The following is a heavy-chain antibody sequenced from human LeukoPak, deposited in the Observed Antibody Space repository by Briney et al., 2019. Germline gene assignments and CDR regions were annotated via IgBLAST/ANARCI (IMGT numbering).Heavy chain of an antibody. CDR2: IYYSGST. J-gene: IGHJ5*02. CDR1: GGSISSSSYY. Sequence: SETLSLTCTVSGGSISSSSYYWGWIRQPPGKGLEWIGSIYYSGSTYYNPSLKSRGTISVDTSKNQFSLKLSSVTAADTAVYYCARRLAGVGATGGWFDPWGQGTLVTVSS. D-gene: IGHD1-26*01. V-gene: IGHV4-39*01. CDR3: ARRLAGVGATGGWFDP.